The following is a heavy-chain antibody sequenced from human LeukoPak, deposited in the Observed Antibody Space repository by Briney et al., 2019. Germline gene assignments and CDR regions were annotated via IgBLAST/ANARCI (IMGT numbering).Heavy chain of an antibody. V-gene: IGHV4-34*01. CDR1: GGSFSGYY. Sequence: ASETLSLTCAVYGGSFSGYYWSWIRQPPGKGLEWIGEINHSGSTNYNPSLKSRVTISVDTSKNQFSLKLSSVTVADTAVYYCARADGYCRSSSCYSSNWFDPWGQGTLVTVSS. CDR2: INHSGST. D-gene: IGHD2-15*01. J-gene: IGHJ5*02. CDR3: ARADGYCRSSSCYSSNWFDP.